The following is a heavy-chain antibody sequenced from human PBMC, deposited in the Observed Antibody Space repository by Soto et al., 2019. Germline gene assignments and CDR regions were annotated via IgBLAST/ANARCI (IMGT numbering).Heavy chain of an antibody. J-gene: IGHJ4*02. CDR1: GYSFTRYW. Sequence: PGESLKIPCTGSGYSFTRYWISWVRQMPGKGLEWMGRIDPSDSYTNYSPSFQGHVTISADKSISTAYLQWSSLKASDTAMYYCSRSDRSGYYSNFDYWGQGTLVTVSS. CDR2: IDPSDSYT. D-gene: IGHD3-22*01. CDR3: SRSDRSGYYSNFDY. V-gene: IGHV5-10-1*01.